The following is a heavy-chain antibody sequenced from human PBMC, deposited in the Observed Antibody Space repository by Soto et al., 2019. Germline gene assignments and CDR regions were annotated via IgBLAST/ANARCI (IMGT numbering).Heavy chain of an antibody. D-gene: IGHD6-19*01. CDR1: GLGLTFNSYG. CDR3: AKHDSSNGWRAYFDY. CDR2: LTGVGGNT. J-gene: IGHJ4*02. Sequence: EVQLLESGGDLVQPGGSLRLSCVASGLGLTFNSYGMTWVRQAPGKGLEWVSTLTGVGGNTYSADSVKGRFTISRDNSKNTLYLQMNNLRAEDTAIYYCAKHDSSNGWRAYFDYWGQGALVTVSS. V-gene: IGHV3-23*01.